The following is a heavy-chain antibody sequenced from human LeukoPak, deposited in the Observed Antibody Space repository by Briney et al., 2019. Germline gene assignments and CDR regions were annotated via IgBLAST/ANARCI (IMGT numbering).Heavy chain of an antibody. CDR1: GFTFSSYA. CDR3: AKRDTAMAAFDY. CDR2: ISGSGGST. V-gene: IGHV3-23*01. D-gene: IGHD5-18*01. Sequence: GGSLRLSCAASGFTFSSYAMSWVRQAPGQGLEWVSAISGSGGSTSYGDSVKGRFTISRDNSKNTVYLQMNSLRAEDTAVYYCAKRDTAMAAFDYWGQGTLVTVSS. J-gene: IGHJ4*02.